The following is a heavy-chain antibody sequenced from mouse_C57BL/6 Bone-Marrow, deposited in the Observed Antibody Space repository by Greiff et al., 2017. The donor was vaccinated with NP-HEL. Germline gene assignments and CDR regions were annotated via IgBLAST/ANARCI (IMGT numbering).Heavy chain of an antibody. CDR1: GFTFSSYA. V-gene: IGHV5-4*03. J-gene: IGHJ4*01. Sequence: EVKLQESGGGLVKPGGSLKLSCAASGFTFSSYAMSWVRQTPEKRLEWVATISDGGSYTYYPDNVKGRFTISRDNAKNNLYLQMSHLKSEDTAMYYCARGITTVVADYAMDYWGQGTSVTVSS. D-gene: IGHD1-1*01. CDR3: ARGITTVVADYAMDY. CDR2: ISDGGSYT.